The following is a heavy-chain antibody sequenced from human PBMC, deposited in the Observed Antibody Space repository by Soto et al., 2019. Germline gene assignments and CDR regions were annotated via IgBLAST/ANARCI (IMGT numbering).Heavy chain of an antibody. CDR2: VYWEDDK. D-gene: IGHD3-9*01. CDR3: VKRGPVDKTGMGFEF. CDR1: GFSLNSRGVG. J-gene: IGHJ4*02. Sequence: QITLRESGPALVKPTQTLTLTCTFSGFSLNSRGVGVGWVRQPPGKALEWLAIVYWEDDKRDRPSLRSRLSIRKDTPKNQVVLTLTNTNPVDRGTYYFVKRGPVDKTGMGFEFCGQGTLVTVAS. V-gene: IGHV2-5*04.